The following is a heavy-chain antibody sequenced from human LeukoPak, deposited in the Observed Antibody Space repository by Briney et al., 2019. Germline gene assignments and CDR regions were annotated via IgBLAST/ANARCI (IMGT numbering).Heavy chain of an antibody. CDR3: ARGYREVYYYYYYMDV. CDR1: GGSFSGYY. Sequence: PSQTLSLTCAVYGGSFSGYYWSWIRQHPGKGLEWIGYIYYSGSTYYNPSLKSRVTISVDTSKNQFSLKLSSVTAADTAVYYCARGYREVYYYYYYMDVWGKGTTVTVSS. V-gene: IGHV4-31*11. J-gene: IGHJ6*03. CDR2: IYYSGST. D-gene: IGHD1-26*01.